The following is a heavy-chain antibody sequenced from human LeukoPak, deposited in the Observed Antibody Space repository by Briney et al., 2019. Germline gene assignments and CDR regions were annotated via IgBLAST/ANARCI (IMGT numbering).Heavy chain of an antibody. V-gene: IGHV3-30*18. D-gene: IGHD3-22*01. CDR2: ISYDGSNK. CDR1: GFTFSSYG. CDR3: AKDEKGVTMIVVAEDSYFDY. J-gene: IGHJ4*02. Sequence: PGRSLRLSCAASGFTFSSYGMHWVRQAPGKGLEWVAVISYDGSNKYYADSVKGRFTISRDNSKNTLYLQMNSLRAEDTAVYYCAKDEKGVTMIVVAEDSYFDYWGQGTLVTVSS.